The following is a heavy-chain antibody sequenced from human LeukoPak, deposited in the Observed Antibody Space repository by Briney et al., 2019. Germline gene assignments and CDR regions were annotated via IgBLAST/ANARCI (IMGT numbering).Heavy chain of an antibody. J-gene: IGHJ3*02. Sequence: GGSLRLSCAASGFTFSSYSMNWVRQAPGKGLEWVSSISSSSSYIYYADSVKGRFTISRDNAKNSLYLQMNSLRAEDTAVYYCARATYDYGDYEDAFDIWGQGTMVTVSS. V-gene: IGHV3-21*01. CDR1: GFTFSSYS. CDR2: ISSSSSYI. D-gene: IGHD4-17*01. CDR3: ARATYDYGDYEDAFDI.